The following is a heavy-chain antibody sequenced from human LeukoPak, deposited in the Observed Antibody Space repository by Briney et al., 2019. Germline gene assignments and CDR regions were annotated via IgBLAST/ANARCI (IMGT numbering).Heavy chain of an antibody. CDR3: ARRTYSSGWYGGIWFDP. J-gene: IGHJ5*02. CDR2: FYHNRGA. Sequence: SGTLSLTCTVSGGSISGYYWSWSRQAPGKGVEWIGNFYHNRGAWYKSSLKSRVTTSVDTSKNEFSLRLSSVTAADTAVYYCARRTYSSGWYGGIWFDPWGQGTLVTVSS. CDR1: GGSISGYY. D-gene: IGHD6-19*01. V-gene: IGHV4-59*08.